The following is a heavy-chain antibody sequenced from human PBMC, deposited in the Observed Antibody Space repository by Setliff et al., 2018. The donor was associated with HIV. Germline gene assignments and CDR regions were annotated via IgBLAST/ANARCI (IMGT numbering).Heavy chain of an antibody. CDR1: GGSISSSSYY. CDR2: IYYSGST. Sequence: SETLSLTCTVSGGSISSSSYYWGWIRQPPGKGLEWIGSIYYSGSTYYNPSLKSRVTISVDTSKNQFSLKLSSVTAADTAVYYCARRGAYYDILTGYRSHYFDYWGQGILVTVSS. J-gene: IGHJ4*02. V-gene: IGHV4-39*01. CDR3: ARRGAYYDILTGYRSHYFDY. D-gene: IGHD3-9*01.